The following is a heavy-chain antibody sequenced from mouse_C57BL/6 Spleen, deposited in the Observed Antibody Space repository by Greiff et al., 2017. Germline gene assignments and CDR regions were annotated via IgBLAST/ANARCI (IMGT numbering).Heavy chain of an antibody. Sequence: EVKLMESGGGLVKPGGSLKLSCAASGFTFSDYGMHWVRQAPEKGLEWVAYISSGSSTIYYADTVKGRFTISRDNAKNTLFLQMTSLRSEDTAMYYCARPWHYDGSYVGYWGQGTTLTVAS. J-gene: IGHJ2*01. V-gene: IGHV5-17*01. CDR3: ARPWHYDGSYVGY. CDR1: GFTFSDYG. D-gene: IGHD1-1*01. CDR2: ISSGSSTI.